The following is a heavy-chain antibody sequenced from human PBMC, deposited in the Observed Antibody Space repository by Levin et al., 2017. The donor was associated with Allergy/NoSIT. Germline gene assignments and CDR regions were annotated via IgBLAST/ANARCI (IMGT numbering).Heavy chain of an antibody. D-gene: IGHD3-16*02. CDR1: GFTFSSYA. CDR3: AKDYRITFGGVIVRGDAFDI. V-gene: IGHV3-23*01. CDR2: ISGSGGST. J-gene: IGHJ3*02. Sequence: GGSLRLSCAASGFTFSSYAMSWVRQAPGKGLEWVSAISGSGGSTYYADSVKGRFTISRDNSKNTLYLQMNSLRAEDTAVYYCAKDYRITFGGVIVRGDAFDIWGQGTMVTVSS.